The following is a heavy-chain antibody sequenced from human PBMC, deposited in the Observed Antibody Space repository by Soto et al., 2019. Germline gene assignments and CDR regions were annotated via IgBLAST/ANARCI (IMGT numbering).Heavy chain of an antibody. V-gene: IGHV4-31*03. CDR3: ARARLRAVYAFDF. J-gene: IGHJ3*01. D-gene: IGHD4-17*01. CDR1: GVSITSGAYY. CDR2: IYYNGNT. Sequence: PSETLSLTCPLSGVSITSGAYYWTWVRQHPGKGLEWIGYIYYNGNTYFSPSLKSRLTISIDTSKNQFSLKLSSVTAADTAMYYCARARLRAVYAFDFWGQGTMVNVSS.